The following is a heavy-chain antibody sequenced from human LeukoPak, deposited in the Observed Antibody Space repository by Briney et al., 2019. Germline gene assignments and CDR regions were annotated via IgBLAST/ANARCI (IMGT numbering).Heavy chain of an antibody. Sequence: KISCKGSGYSFTSYWIGWVRQMPGKGLEWRGISYPGDSDTRYSPSLQGQGTISADKSISTAYLQWNSLKASDTAMYYCARLHPTPVIASLRDYYMDVWGKGKTVTVSS. V-gene: IGHV5-51*01. CDR2: SYPGDSDT. D-gene: IGHD2-21*01. CDR3: ARLHPTPVIASLRDYYMDV. J-gene: IGHJ6*03. CDR1: GYSFTSYW.